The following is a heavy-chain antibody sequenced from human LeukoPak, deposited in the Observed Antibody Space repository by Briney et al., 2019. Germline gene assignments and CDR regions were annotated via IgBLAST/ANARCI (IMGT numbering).Heavy chain of an antibody. V-gene: IGHV4-59*01. CDR3: ARTDDYYDFWSGYKNWFDP. CDR1: GGSISSYY. J-gene: IGHJ5*02. CDR2: IYYSGST. Sequence: SETLSLTCTVSGGSISSYYWSWIRKPPGKGLEWIGYIYYSGSTNYNPSLKSRVTISVDTSKNQFSLKLSSVTAADTAVYYCARTDDYYDFWSGYKNWFDPWGQGTLVTVSS. D-gene: IGHD3-3*01.